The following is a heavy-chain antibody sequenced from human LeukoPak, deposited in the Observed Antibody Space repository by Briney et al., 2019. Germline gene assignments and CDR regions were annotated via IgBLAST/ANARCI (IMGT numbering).Heavy chain of an antibody. Sequence: SGTLSLTCAVSGGSISSSNWWSWVRQPPGKGLEWIGEIYHSGSTNYNPSPKSRVTISVDKSKNQFSLKLSSVTAADTAVYYCARDLNFWSGYYRDYWGQGTLVTVSS. CDR2: IYHSGST. J-gene: IGHJ4*02. D-gene: IGHD3-3*01. CDR1: GGSISSSNW. V-gene: IGHV4-4*02. CDR3: ARDLNFWSGYYRDY.